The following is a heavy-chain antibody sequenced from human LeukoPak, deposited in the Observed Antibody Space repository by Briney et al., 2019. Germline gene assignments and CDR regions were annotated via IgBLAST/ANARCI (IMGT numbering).Heavy chain of an antibody. CDR2: ISSSSSTI. V-gene: IGHV3-48*01. J-gene: IGHJ4*02. D-gene: IGHD3-10*01. CDR1: GFTFSSYS. CDR3: ARDLSMVRGVIMGFFDY. Sequence: GGSLRLSCAASGFTFSSYSMNWVRQAPGKGLEWVSYISSSSSTIYYADSVKGRFTISRDNSKNTLYLQMNSLRAEDTAVYYCARDLSMVRGVIMGFFDYWGQGTLVTVSS.